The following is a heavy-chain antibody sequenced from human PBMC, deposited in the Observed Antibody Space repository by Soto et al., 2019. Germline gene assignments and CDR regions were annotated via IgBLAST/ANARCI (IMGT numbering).Heavy chain of an antibody. D-gene: IGHD6-13*01. V-gene: IGHV3-66*01. CDR2: IYSGGST. J-gene: IGHJ5*02. CDR3: ARDRGGRGAAAGTGRGFDP. Sequence: GGSLRLSCAASGFTVSSNYMSWVRQAPGKGLEWVSVIYSGGSTYYADSVKGRFTISRDNSKNTLYLQMNSLRAEDTAVYYCARDRGGRGAAAGTGRGFDPWGQGTLVTVSS. CDR1: GFTVSSNY.